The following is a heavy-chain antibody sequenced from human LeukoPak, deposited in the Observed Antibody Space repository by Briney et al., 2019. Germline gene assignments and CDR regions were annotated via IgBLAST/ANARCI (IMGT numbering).Heavy chain of an antibody. Sequence: LETLSLTCAVSGGSISSSNWWSWVRQPPGKGLEWIGEIYHSGSTNYNPSLKSRVTISVDKSKNQFSLKLSSVTAADTAVYYCARVPKGFATTYYYYYYYMDVWGKGTTVTVSS. D-gene: IGHD1-14*01. J-gene: IGHJ6*03. CDR1: GGSISSSNW. CDR2: IYHSGST. CDR3: ARVPKGFATTYYYYYYYMDV. V-gene: IGHV4-4*02.